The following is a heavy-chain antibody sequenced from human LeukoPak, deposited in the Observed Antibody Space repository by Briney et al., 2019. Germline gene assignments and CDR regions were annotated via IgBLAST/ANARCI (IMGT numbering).Heavy chain of an antibody. CDR1: GFTFSNAW. V-gene: IGHV3-15*01. CDR3: ITGPY. Sequence: GGSLRLSCAASGFTFSNAWMSWVRQAPGKGLEWVGHIKSKTYGGTTDYAAPVKGRFTISRHDSNNTLYLQLNSLKTEDTALYYCITGPYWGQGTLVTVSS. CDR2: IKSKTYGGTT. J-gene: IGHJ4*02.